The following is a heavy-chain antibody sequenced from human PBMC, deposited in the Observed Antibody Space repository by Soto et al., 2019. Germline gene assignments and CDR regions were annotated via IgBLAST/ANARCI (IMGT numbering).Heavy chain of an antibody. CDR2: IGSSSIYT. Sequence: QVQLVESGGDLVKPGGSLRLSCAASGFPFSDYYMSWILQAPGKGLEWVSSIGSSSIYTNYADSVKGRFTISRDNAKNSLYLQMNSLRAEDTAVYYCARRRPTGYYNYWGQGTLVTVSA. V-gene: IGHV3-11*05. CDR3: ARRRPTGYYNY. J-gene: IGHJ4*02. CDR1: GFPFSDYY. D-gene: IGHD3-9*01.